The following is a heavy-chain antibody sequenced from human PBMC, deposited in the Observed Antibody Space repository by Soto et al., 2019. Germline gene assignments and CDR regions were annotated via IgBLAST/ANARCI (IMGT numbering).Heavy chain of an antibody. Sequence: QVQLQQSGPGLVKPSETLSLTCTVSSGPDSSHNWGWIRQHPGRGLEWIGYVYYTGRTSYNPSLKSRVTISADTSTNHISLTLSSVTAADTAVYYCVREGIGDLHGLVDVLGHGSTVSVSS. J-gene: IGHJ6*02. CDR3: VREGIGDLHGLVDV. V-gene: IGHV4-59*02. CDR1: SGPDSSHN. D-gene: IGHD3-10*01. CDR2: VYYTGRT.